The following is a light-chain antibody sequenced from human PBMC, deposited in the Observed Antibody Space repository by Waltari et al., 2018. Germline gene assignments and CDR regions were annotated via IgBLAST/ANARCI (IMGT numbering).Light chain of an antibody. CDR2: DVG. J-gene: IGLJ1*01. Sequence: QPALTQPASVSGSPGQSIPISCTGTSSYVGGSTYVSWYQQYPGKVPKLMIYDVGNRPSGVSNRFSGSKSGNTASLTISGLQAGDEADYYCSSYTSSSTYVFGTGTQVTVL. V-gene: IGLV2-14*01. CDR1: SSYVGGSTY. CDR3: SSYTSSSTYV.